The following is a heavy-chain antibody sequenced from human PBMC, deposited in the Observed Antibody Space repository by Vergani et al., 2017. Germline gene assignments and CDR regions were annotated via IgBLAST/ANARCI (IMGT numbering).Heavy chain of an antibody. Sequence: EAYLVQSGGGLVTPGGSLRLSCAASGFNFPSFTMNWVRQAPGRGLEWISSIKFPPGEIFYADSVKGRFTISRDNVKNVLFLQMENLRAADTGVYFCARDVTASVQSPPQPDWFDPWGQGSLVTVSS. V-gene: IGHV3-21*06. D-gene: IGHD1-14*01. CDR2: IKFPPGEI. CDR3: ARDVTASVQSPPQPDWFDP. CDR1: GFNFPSFT. J-gene: IGHJ5*02.